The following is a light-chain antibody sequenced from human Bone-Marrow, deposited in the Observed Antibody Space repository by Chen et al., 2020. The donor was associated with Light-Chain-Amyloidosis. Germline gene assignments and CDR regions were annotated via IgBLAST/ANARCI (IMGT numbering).Light chain of an antibody. Sequence: SYVLTQPSSVSVAPGPTATIACGGNNIGSTSVHWYQQTPVQAPLLVGYDDRDRPSGIPERLSGSNSGNTATLTISRVEAGDEADYYCQVWDRSSDRPVFGGGTKLTVL. CDR3: QVWDRSSDRPV. J-gene: IGLJ3*02. CDR2: DDR. V-gene: IGLV3-21*02. CDR1: NIGSTS.